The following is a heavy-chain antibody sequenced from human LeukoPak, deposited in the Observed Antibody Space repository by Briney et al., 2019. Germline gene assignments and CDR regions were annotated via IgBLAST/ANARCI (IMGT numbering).Heavy chain of an antibody. CDR2: ISAYNGNT. J-gene: IGHJ4*02. CDR3: ARDLKRYDFWSGYSQNPYFDY. V-gene: IGHV1-18*01. CDR1: GYTFTSYA. D-gene: IGHD3-3*01. Sequence: GASVKVSCKISGYTFTSYAISWMRQAPGQGLEWMGWISAYNGNTNYAQKLQGRVTMTTDTSTSTAYMELRSLRSDDTAVYYCARDLKRYDFWSGYSQNPYFDYWGQGTLVTVSS.